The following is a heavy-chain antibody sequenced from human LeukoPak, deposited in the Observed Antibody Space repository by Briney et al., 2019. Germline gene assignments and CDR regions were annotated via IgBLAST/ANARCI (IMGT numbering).Heavy chain of an antibody. CDR2: IIPIFGTA. D-gene: IGHD1-26*01. Sequence: GASVKVSCKASGGTFSSYAISWVRQAPGQGLEWMGGIIPIFGTANYAQKFQGRVTITADESTSTAYMELSSLRSEDTAVYYCGFFWELPPFDYWGQGTLVTVSS. V-gene: IGHV1-69*13. J-gene: IGHJ4*02. CDR1: GGTFSSYA. CDR3: GFFWELPPFDY.